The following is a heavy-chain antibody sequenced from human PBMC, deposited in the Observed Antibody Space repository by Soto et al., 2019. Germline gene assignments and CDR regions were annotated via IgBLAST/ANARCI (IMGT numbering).Heavy chain of an antibody. V-gene: IGHV4-59*08. D-gene: IGHD2-2*01. CDR2: IYYSGST. Sequence: SETLSLTCTVSGGSISSYYWSWIRQPPGKGLEWIGYIYYSGSTNYNPSLKSRVTISVDTSKNQFSLKLSSVTAADTAVYYCARHGSPCSSTSCYLANWFDPWGQGTLVTVSS. CDR1: GGSISSYY. J-gene: IGHJ5*02. CDR3: ARHGSPCSSTSCYLANWFDP.